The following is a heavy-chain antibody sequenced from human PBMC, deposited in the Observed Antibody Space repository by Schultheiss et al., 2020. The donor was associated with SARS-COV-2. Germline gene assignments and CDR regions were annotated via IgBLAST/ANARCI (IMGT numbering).Heavy chain of an antibody. D-gene: IGHD6-6*01. CDR2: INPNSGGT. V-gene: IGHV1-2*02. Sequence: ASVKVSCKASGYTFTSYGISWVRQAPGQGLEWMGWINPNSGGTNYAQKFQGRVTMTRDTSISTAYMELSRLRSDDTAVYYCARHSRQLDEDYYYYYMDVWGKGTTVTVSS. J-gene: IGHJ6*03. CDR3: ARHSRQLDEDYYYYYMDV. CDR1: GYTFTSYG.